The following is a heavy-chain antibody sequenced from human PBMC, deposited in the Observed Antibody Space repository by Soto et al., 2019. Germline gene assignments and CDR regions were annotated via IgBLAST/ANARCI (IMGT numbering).Heavy chain of an antibody. Sequence: QVQLVESGGGVVQPGRSLRLSCAASGFTFRNYDMHWVRQAPGKGLECVAVISYDGGNKFYRDYVKGRFTISRDNSKSTLYLQINSLRYEDTAVYYCARGDREDIAVVIGVRPGEYGVDVWGQGTTVTVSS. V-gene: IGHV3-30-3*01. D-gene: IGHD2-15*01. CDR2: ISYDGGNK. CDR3: ARGDREDIAVVIGVRPGEYGVDV. CDR1: GFTFRNYD. J-gene: IGHJ6*02.